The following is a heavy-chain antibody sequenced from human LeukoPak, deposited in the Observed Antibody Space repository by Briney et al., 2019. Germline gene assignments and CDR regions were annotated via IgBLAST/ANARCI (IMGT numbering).Heavy chain of an antibody. Sequence: PGGSLRLSCAASGFTFSSYSMNWVRQAPGKGLEWVSAVSGSGGSTYYADSVKGRFTISRDNSKDTQYLQMNSLRAEDTAVYYCAKDVIADTYVVGAFDIWGQGTMVTVSA. CDR3: AKDVIADTYVVGAFDI. D-gene: IGHD5-18*01. J-gene: IGHJ3*02. CDR1: GFTFSSYS. V-gene: IGHV3-23*01. CDR2: VSGSGGST.